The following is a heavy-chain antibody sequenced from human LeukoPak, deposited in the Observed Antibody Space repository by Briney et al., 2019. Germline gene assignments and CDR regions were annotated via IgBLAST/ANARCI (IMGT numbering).Heavy chain of an antibody. D-gene: IGHD3-16*01. CDR2: TYYRSRWYN. J-gene: IGHJ5*02. CDR3: SRDEGLITP. CDR1: GDSVSSNNAA. V-gene: IGHV6-1*01. Sequence: SQTLSLTCAISGDSVSSNNAAWNWIRQSPSRGLEWLGRTYYRSRWYNDYAASVKSRITNSADTSKNQVSLHLNSVTPEDTAVYYCSRDEGLITPWGQGTLVTVSS.